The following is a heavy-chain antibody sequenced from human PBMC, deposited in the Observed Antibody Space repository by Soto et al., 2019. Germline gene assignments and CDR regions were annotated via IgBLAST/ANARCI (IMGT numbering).Heavy chain of an antibody. J-gene: IGHJ4*02. CDR2: INHSGNT. D-gene: IGHD4-17*01. Sequence: SETLSLTCAVYGWSFSGYYWSWIRQPPGKGLEWIGAINHSGNTNYNPSLKSRVTTSVDTSKNHFSLKLSSVTAADTTVYYCGRAGMTTGHDYWGQGTLVTVSS. CDR3: GRAGMTTGHDY. V-gene: IGHV4-34*01. CDR1: GWSFSGYY.